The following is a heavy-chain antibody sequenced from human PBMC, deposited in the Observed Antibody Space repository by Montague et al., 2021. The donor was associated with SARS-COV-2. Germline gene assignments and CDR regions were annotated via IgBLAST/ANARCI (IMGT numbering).Heavy chain of an antibody. CDR2: ISTDGSTT. CDR3: VRVNYDILTDYYFLDY. D-gene: IGHD3-9*01. J-gene: IGHJ4*02. V-gene: IGHV3-74*01. Sequence: SLRLSCAASGFTFGNYWMYWVRQAPGKGLVWVSRISTDGSTTTYADSVKGRFTISRDNAKNTLYLQMNSLRAGDTAVYYCVRVNYDILTDYYFLDYWGQGTLVTVSS. CDR1: GFTFGNYW.